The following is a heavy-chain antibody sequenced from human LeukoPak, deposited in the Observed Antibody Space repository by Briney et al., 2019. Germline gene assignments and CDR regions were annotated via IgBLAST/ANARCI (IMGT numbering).Heavy chain of an antibody. CDR1: GCTFTDYF. CDR2: INPNPGGT. J-gene: IGHJ4*02. Sequence: ASVKVSCKASGCTFTDYFMYWVRQAPGQGLEWMGRINPNPGGTKYSQKFQGRVTMTRDTSINTAHMELSSLRSDDTALYYCARGGASWFIVYWQQGTLVSVS. V-gene: IGHV1-2*06. CDR3: ARGGASWFIVY. D-gene: IGHD3-10*01.